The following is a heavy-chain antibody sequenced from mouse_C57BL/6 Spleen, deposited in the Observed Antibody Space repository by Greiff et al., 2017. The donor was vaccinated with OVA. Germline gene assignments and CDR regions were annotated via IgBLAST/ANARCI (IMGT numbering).Heavy chain of an antibody. D-gene: IGHD2-3*01. J-gene: IGHJ1*03. Sequence: QVQLQQSGAELVKPGASVKMSCKASGYTFTSYWITWVKQRPGQGLEWIGDIYPGSGSTNYNEKFKSKATLTVDTPSSTAYMQLSSLTSEDSAVYYCARRSFDGWYFDVWGTGTTVTVSS. V-gene: IGHV1-55*01. CDR2: IYPGSGST. CDR1: GYTFTSYW. CDR3: ARRSFDGWYFDV.